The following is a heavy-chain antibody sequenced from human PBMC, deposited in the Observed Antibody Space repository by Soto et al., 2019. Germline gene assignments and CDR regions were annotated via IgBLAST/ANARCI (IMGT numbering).Heavy chain of an antibody. CDR1: GGSISSSNW. Sequence: PSETLSLTCAVSGGSISSSNWWSWVRQPPGKGQEWNGEIYHSGSTNYNPSLKSRDNISVDKSKNHFFLKLSSVTAADTAVYYCASYYDSSESWFDPWGQGTLVTVS. V-gene: IGHV4-4*02. J-gene: IGHJ5*02. D-gene: IGHD3-22*01. CDR2: IYHSGST. CDR3: ASYYDSSESWFDP.